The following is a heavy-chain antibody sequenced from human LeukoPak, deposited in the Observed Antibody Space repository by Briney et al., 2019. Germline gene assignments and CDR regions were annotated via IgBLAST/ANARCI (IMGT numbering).Heavy chain of an antibody. Sequence: PGGSLRLSCATSGFTFSSYAMHWVRQAPGKGLEWVSGISWNSGSIGYADSVKGRFTISRDNAKNSLYLQMNSLRAEDTALYYCAKDMTAGIVGATSFDYWGQGTLVTVSS. CDR3: AKDMTAGIVGATSFDY. CDR2: ISWNSGSI. CDR1: GFTFSSYA. J-gene: IGHJ4*02. V-gene: IGHV3-9*01. D-gene: IGHD1-26*01.